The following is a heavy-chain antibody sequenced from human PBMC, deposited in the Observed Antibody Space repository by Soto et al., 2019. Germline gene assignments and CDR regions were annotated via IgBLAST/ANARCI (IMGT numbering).Heavy chain of an antibody. CDR3: ATSVGIAPTGEDGMDV. V-gene: IGHV1-69*01. Sequence: QVQLVQSGAEVKKTGSSVKVSCMASGGTFSIYGFSWVRQAPGQGPEWIGGIIPILTTPNYAQKFHGRVTIVADESTTTVYMELSSLKSEDTAVYYCATSVGIAPTGEDGMDVWGQGTSVTVSS. D-gene: IGHD2-8*02. CDR2: IIPILTTP. J-gene: IGHJ6*02. CDR1: GGTFSIYG.